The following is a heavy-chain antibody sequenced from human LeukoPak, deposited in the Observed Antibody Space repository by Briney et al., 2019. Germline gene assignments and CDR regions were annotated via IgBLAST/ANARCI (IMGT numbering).Heavy chain of an antibody. CDR3: ARDKSGIDY. CDR1: GVTFSSYA. V-gene: IGHV3-48*01. CDR2: ISSSSSTI. Sequence: GGSLRLSCAASGVTFSSYAMNWVRQAPGKGLEWVSYISSSSSTIYYADSVKGRFTISRDNAKNSLYLQMNSLRAEDTAVYYCARDKSGIDYWGQGTLVIVSS. J-gene: IGHJ4*02.